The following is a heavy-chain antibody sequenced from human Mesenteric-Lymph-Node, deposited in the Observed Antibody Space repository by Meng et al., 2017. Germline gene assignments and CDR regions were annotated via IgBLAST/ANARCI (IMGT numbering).Heavy chain of an antibody. Sequence: GESLKISCAASGFTFSNYWMSWVRQAPGKGLEWVANIKQDGSETYYVDSVKGRFTISRDNSKNTLYLQMNSLRAEDTAVYYCARGGYSYGQAIDYYYGMDVWGQGTMVTVSS. CDR3: ARGGYSYGQAIDYYYGMDV. CDR2: IKQDGSET. V-gene: IGHV3-7*01. CDR1: GFTFSNYW. D-gene: IGHD5-18*01. J-gene: IGHJ6*02.